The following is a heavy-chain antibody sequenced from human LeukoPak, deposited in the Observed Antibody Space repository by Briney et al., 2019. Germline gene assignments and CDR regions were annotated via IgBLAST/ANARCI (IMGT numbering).Heavy chain of an antibody. CDR3: AREDGYSSSWYYFDY. CDR1: GFTFGDYA. CDR2: ISYDGSNK. Sequence: GGSLRLSCTASGFTFGDYAMSWVRQAPGKGLEWVAVISYDGSNKYYADSVKGRFTISRDNSKNTLYLQMNSLRAEDTAVYYCAREDGYSSSWYYFDYWGQGTLVTVSS. D-gene: IGHD6-13*01. J-gene: IGHJ4*02. V-gene: IGHV3-30-3*01.